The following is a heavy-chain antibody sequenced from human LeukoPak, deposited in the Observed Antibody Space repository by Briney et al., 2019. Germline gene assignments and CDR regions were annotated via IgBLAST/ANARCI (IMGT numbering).Heavy chain of an antibody. J-gene: IGHJ6*02. CDR2: IYYSGST. Sequence: SETLSLTCTVSGGSISSGGYYRSWIRQHPGKGLEWIGYIYYSGSTYYNPSLKSRVTISVDTSKNQFSLKLSSVTAADTAVYYCARDATMIRRYPYYYYGMDVWGQGTTVTVSS. CDR3: ARDATMIRRYPYYYYGMDV. D-gene: IGHD3-22*01. V-gene: IGHV4-30-4*08. CDR1: GGSISSGGYY.